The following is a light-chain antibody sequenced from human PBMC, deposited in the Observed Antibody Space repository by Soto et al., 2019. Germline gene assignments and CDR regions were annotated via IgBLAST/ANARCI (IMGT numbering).Light chain of an antibody. V-gene: IGKV4-1*01. CDR2: WAS. J-gene: IGKJ1*01. CDR3: QQYYSPPPT. CDR1: QSVLYSSNNKNY. Sequence: DIVMTQSPDSLAVPLGERATINCKSSQSVLYSSNNKNYLAWYQQKPGQPPKLLIYWASTRESGVPDRFSGSGSGTDFTLTISSLQAEDVAVYYCQQYYSPPPTFGQGTKVDIK.